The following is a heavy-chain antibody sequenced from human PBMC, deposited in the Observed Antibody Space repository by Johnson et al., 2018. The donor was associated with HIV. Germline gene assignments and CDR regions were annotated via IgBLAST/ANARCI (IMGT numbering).Heavy chain of an antibody. CDR2: ISWNSGSI. J-gene: IGHJ3*02. Sequence: VQLVESGGGLVQPGRSLRLSCAASGFTFDDYAMHWVRQAPGKGLEWVSGISWNSGSIGYAGSVKGRFTISRDNARNSLYLQMKSLRPEDTALYYCAKDMIGYSSSWDGREGASDIWGRGTMVTVSS. CDR3: AKDMIGYSSSWDGREGASDI. CDR1: GFTFDDYA. D-gene: IGHD6-13*01. V-gene: IGHV3-9*01.